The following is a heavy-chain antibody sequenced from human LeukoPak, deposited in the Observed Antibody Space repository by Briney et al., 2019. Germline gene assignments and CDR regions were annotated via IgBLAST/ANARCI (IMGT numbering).Heavy chain of an antibody. D-gene: IGHD1-1*01. J-gene: IGHJ6*03. CDR2: IRHDGSNK. CDR1: GFTFSSYG. CDR3: AKVCGNCQARYYYYYMDV. Sequence: GGSLRLSCAASGFTFSSYGMHWVRQAPGKGLEWVAFIRHDGSNKYYADSVKGRFTISRDNSKNTLYLQMNSLRAEDTAVYYCAKVCGNCQARYYYYYMDVWGKGTTVTISS. V-gene: IGHV3-30*02.